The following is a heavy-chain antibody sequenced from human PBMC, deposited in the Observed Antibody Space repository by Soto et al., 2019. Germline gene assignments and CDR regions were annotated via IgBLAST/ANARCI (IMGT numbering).Heavy chain of an antibody. D-gene: IGHD6-19*01. CDR1: GFTFSTYN. Sequence: EVQVVESGGGLVQPGGSLRLSCAASGFTFSTYNMNWVRQAPGKGLEWVSYISSDSNTVYYADSVKGRFTISRDNDKNSRYLKMNSLRAEDTAVYYCAPESHIAVTGISYFDYWGQGTLVTISS. V-gene: IGHV3-48*01. J-gene: IGHJ4*02. CDR2: ISSDSNTV. CDR3: APESHIAVTGISYFDY.